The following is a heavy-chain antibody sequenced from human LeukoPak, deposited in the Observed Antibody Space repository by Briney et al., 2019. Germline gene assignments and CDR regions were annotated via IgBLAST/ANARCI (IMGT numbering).Heavy chain of an antibody. J-gene: IGHJ4*02. CDR1: GGSFSGYY. CDR3: ARGLPGIASHFY. D-gene: IGHD6-13*01. Sequence: SETLSLTCAVYGGSFSGYYWSWIRQPPGKGLEWIGEINHSGNTDYSPSLKSRVTISVDTSKSQFSLKLTSVTAADTAVYYCARGLPGIASHFYWGQGTLVTVCS. V-gene: IGHV4-34*01. CDR2: INHSGNT.